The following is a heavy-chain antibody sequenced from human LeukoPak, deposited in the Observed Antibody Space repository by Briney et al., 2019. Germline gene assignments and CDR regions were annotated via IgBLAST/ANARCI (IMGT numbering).Heavy chain of an antibody. Sequence: GGSLRLSCSASGFTFSSYAMHWVRQAPGKGLEYVSAISSNGGSTYYADSVKGRFTISRDNSKNTLYLQMSSLRAEDTAVYYCARAYSGSYFDYWGQGTLVTVSS. CDR2: ISSNGGST. D-gene: IGHD1-26*01. V-gene: IGHV3-64D*06. J-gene: IGHJ4*02. CDR3: ARAYSGSYFDY. CDR1: GFTFSSYA.